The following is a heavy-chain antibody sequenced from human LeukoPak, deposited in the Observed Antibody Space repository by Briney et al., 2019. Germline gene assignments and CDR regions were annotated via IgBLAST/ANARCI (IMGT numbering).Heavy chain of an antibody. CDR3: ARGGLYWFDP. CDR2: IHYSGNT. V-gene: IGHV4-61*02. D-gene: IGHD3-10*01. Sequence: SETLSLTCTGSGDSISSGKHYWSWIRQPAGKGLEWIGRIHYSGNTKYNPSLNGRLSISVDTSKNQFSLNISPVTAADTAVYYCARGGLYWFDPWGQGTQVTVSS. J-gene: IGHJ5*02. CDR1: GDSISSGKHY.